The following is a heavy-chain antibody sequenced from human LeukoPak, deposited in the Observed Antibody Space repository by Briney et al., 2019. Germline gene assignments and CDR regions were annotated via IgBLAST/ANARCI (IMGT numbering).Heavy chain of an antibody. J-gene: IGHJ6*02. CDR1: GGSISSYY. Sequence: SETLSLTCTVSGGSISSYYWSWIRQPAGKGLEWIGRIYTSGSTNYNPSLKSRVTMSVDTSKNQFSLKLSSVTAADTAVYCCAREADLLWFGELLYNGMDVWGQGTTVTVSS. D-gene: IGHD3-10*01. V-gene: IGHV4-4*07. CDR3: AREADLLWFGELLYNGMDV. CDR2: IYTSGST.